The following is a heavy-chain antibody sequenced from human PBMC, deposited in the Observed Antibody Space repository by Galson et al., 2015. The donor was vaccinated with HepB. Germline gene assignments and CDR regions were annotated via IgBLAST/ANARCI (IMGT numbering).Heavy chain of an antibody. CDR3: ARVVVPAARLGYFDY. D-gene: IGHD2-2*01. J-gene: IGHJ4*02. CDR2: INPNSGDT. V-gene: IGHV1-2*06. CDR1: GYTFTCYY. Sequence: SVKVSCKASGYTFTCYYMHWVRQAPGQGLEWMGRINPNSGDTNYAQKFQGGVTMTRDTSISTAYMELSRLRSDDTAVYYCARVVVPAARLGYFDYWGQGTLVTVSS.